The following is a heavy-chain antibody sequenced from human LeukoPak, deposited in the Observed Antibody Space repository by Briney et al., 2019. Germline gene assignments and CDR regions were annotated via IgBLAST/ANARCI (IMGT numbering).Heavy chain of an antibody. CDR3: AREIAFWSGYTGGNWFDP. D-gene: IGHD3-3*01. V-gene: IGHV3-30*03. J-gene: IGHJ5*02. CDR1: KFTFSNYG. Sequence: GGSLRLSCTASKFTFSNYGMQWVRQAPGKGLEWVAVVSSDGGTKYYADSVKGRFTISRDKSKNMFYLQMDSLRAEDTAVYYCAREIAFWSGYTGGNWFDPWGQGTLVTVSS. CDR2: VSSDGGTK.